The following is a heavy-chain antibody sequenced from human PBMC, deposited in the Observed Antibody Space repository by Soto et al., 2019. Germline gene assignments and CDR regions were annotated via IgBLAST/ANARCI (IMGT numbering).Heavy chain of an antibody. CDR1: GFPFSRYE. CDR2: ISHDGSNK. CDR3: AKEGAAARPIY. J-gene: IGHJ4*02. D-gene: IGHD6-6*01. Sequence: QPGGSLRLSCAASGFPFSRYEIHWVRQVPGRGLEWVALISHDGSNKYYVDSVKGRFIISRDNSKNTLYLQMNSLRAEDTAVYYCAKEGAAARPIYCGQVTLVTVSS. V-gene: IGHV3-30*18.